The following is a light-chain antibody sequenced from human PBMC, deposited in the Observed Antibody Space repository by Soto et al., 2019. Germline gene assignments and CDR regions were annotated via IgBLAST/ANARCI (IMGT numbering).Light chain of an antibody. J-gene: IGLJ1*01. CDR3: SSYTFTSTLYV. V-gene: IGLV2-14*01. Sequence: SGLTQPASVSGSPGQSITISCTGSSSDVGGHNYVSWYQQHPGKAPKLMIYEVTKRPSGVSNRFSGSKSGNTASLTISGLQAEDEADYYCSSYTFTSTLYVFGTGTKVTVL. CDR2: EVT. CDR1: SSDVGGHNY.